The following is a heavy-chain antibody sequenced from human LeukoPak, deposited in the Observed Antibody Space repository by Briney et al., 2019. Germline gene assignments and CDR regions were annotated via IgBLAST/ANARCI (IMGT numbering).Heavy chain of an antibody. CDR1: GFTFSSNA. CDR2: ISGSGGST. V-gene: IGHV3-23*01. D-gene: IGHD3-22*01. CDR3: AREWRSGYYDSSGKFDY. J-gene: IGHJ4*02. Sequence: PGGSLRLSCAASGFTFSSNAMSWVRQAPGKGLEWVSAISGSGGSTYYADSVKGRFTISRDNSKNTLYLQMNSLRAEDTAVYYCAREWRSGYYDSSGKFDYWGRGTLVTVSS.